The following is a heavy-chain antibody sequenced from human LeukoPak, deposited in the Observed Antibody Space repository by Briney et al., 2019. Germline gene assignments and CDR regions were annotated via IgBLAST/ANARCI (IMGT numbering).Heavy chain of an antibody. D-gene: IGHD3-22*01. CDR3: AKGLGSGYYESYFDY. J-gene: IGHJ4*02. CDR2: IDWNSGRI. V-gene: IGHV3-9*03. Sequence: PGGSLRLSCVGSGFTIHDHAMHWVRQAPGKGLEWVSGIDWNSGRIGYADSVKGRFTISRDNAKNSLYLQMNSLRAEDMALYYCAKGLGSGYYESYFDYWGQGTLVTVSS. CDR1: GFTIHDHA.